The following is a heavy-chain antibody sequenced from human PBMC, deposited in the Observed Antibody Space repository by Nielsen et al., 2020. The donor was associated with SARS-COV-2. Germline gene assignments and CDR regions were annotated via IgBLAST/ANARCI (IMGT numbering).Heavy chain of an antibody. Sequence: GGSLRLSCAASGFTLDDYAMHWVRQAPGKGLEWVSGISWNSGSIGYADSVKGRFTISRDNAKNSLYLQMNSLRAEDTALYYCAKDPAYTVTGFDYWGQGTLVTVSS. D-gene: IGHD4-17*01. CDR1: GFTLDDYA. CDR3: AKDPAYTVTGFDY. CDR2: ISWNSGSI. V-gene: IGHV3-9*01. J-gene: IGHJ4*02.